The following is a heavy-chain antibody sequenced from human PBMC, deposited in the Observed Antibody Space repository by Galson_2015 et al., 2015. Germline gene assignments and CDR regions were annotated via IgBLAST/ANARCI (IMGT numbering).Heavy chain of an antibody. D-gene: IGHD4-11*01. J-gene: IGHJ6*02. CDR1: GFTFSSYA. V-gene: IGHV3-23*01. CDR2: ISGSGGST. Sequence: SLRLSCAASGFTFSSYAMSWVRQAPGKGLEWVSAISGSGGSTYYADSVKGRFTISRDNSKNTLYLQMNSLRAEDTAVYYCAKDLPYTKRGYYYYGMDVWGQGTTVTVSS. CDR3: AKDLPYTKRGYYYYGMDV.